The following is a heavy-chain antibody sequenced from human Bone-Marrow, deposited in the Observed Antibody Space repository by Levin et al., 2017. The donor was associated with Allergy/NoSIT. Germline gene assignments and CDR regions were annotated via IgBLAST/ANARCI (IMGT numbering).Heavy chain of an antibody. J-gene: IGHJ3*01. CDR3: AREDRSGSFDV. CDR2: IFYSGTT. CDR1: GGSISSGGYY. V-gene: IGHV4-31*03. Sequence: PSETLSLTCSVSGGSISSGGYYWTWIRQHPEWGLQWLGYIFYSGTTYYSPSLKSRVSISVDTSKSQFSLRLTSVTAADTAVYFCAREDRSGSFDVWGQGTVVTVSS. D-gene: IGHD3-10*01.